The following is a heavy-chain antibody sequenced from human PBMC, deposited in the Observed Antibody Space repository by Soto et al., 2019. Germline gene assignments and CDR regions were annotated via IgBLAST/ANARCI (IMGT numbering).Heavy chain of an antibody. J-gene: IGHJ6*02. D-gene: IGHD1-26*01. CDR1: GYTFTDYY. CDR3: ARTPNNGRAGVYGMDV. CDR2: IDGDSGDT. Sequence: QVLLVQSGAEVKKPGASVKVSCKASGYTFTDYYIHWVRQAPGQGLGWMGWIDGDSGDTKYAQNFQAWVTMTRDTSINTAYMELSRLTSDDTAVYYCARTPNNGRAGVYGMDVWGQGTTVIVSS. V-gene: IGHV1-2*04.